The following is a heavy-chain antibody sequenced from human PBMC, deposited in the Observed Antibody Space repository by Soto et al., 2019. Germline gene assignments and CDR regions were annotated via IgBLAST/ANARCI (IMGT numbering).Heavy chain of an antibody. J-gene: IGHJ1*01. CDR2: IIPLLGIT. Sequence: QAQLMQSGAEVKKPGSSVKVSCKASGGTFSGYAINWVRQAPGQGLEWMGGIIPLLGITDYGQKFQGRITIAADESTGTAYRDLRGLRSEDTAVYYWARDPRSITGTTSSEDFQHWGQGTLVSVSS. V-gene: IGHV1-69*01. CDR3: ARDPRSITGTTSSEDFQH. CDR1: GGTFSGYA. D-gene: IGHD1-20*01.